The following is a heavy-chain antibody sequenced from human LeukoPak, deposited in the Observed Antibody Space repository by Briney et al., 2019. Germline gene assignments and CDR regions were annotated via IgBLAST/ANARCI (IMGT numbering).Heavy chain of an antibody. CDR2: IKSKANSYAT. CDR3: TIVFAGVGAFDI. CDR1: GFTFSGSA. J-gene: IGHJ3*02. Sequence: GGSLRLSCAASGFTFSGSAMHWVRQASGKGLEWVGRIKSKANSYATAYAASVKGRFTISRDDSKNTAYLQMNSLKTEDTAVYYCTIVFAGVGAFDIWGQGTMVTASS. V-gene: IGHV3-73*01. D-gene: IGHD3-3*01.